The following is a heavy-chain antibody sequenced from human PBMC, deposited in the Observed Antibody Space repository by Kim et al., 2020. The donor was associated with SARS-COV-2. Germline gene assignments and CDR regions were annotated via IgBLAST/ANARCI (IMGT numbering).Heavy chain of an antibody. V-gene: IGHV4-34*01. D-gene: IGHD3-22*01. CDR3: ARRKRAIYDSSGYYFDY. CDR1: GGSFSGYY. CDR2: INHSGST. Sequence: SETLSLTCAVYGGSFSGYYWSWIRQPPGKGLEWIGEINHSGSTNYNPSLKSRVTISVDTSKNQFSLKLSSVTAADTAVYYCARRKRAIYDSSGYYFDYWGQGTLVTVSS. J-gene: IGHJ4*02.